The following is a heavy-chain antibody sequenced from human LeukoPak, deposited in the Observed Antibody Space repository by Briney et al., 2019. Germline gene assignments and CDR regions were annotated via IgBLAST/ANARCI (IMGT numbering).Heavy chain of an antibody. Sequence: GASVKVSCKASGGTFSSYAISWVRQAPGQGLEWMGGIIPIFGTANYAQKFQGRVTITADESTSTAYMELSSLRSEDTAVYYCARSSHPGIAAAGLLDYWGQGTLITVSS. V-gene: IGHV1-69*13. CDR3: ARSSHPGIAAAGLLDY. CDR2: IIPIFGTA. CDR1: GGTFSSYA. J-gene: IGHJ4*02. D-gene: IGHD6-13*01.